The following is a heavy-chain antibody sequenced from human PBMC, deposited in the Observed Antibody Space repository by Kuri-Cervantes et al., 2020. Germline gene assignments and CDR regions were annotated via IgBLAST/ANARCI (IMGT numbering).Heavy chain of an antibody. D-gene: IGHD5-24*01. V-gene: IGHV1-2*02. Sequence: ASVKVSCKASGYTFTSYDINWVRQAPGQGLEWMGWINPNSGGTNYAQKFQGRVTMTRDTSISTAYMELSRLRSDDTAVYYCARGADGTWLQSAYFDYWGQGTLVTVSS. CDR3: ARGADGTWLQSAYFDY. J-gene: IGHJ4*02. CDR1: GYTFTSYD. CDR2: INPNSGGT.